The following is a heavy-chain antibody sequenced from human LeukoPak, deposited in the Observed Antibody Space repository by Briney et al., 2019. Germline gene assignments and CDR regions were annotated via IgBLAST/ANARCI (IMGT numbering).Heavy chain of an antibody. V-gene: IGHV3-7*04. D-gene: IGHD3-10*01. CDR3: ARGITMAN. CDR2: IKEDGSVI. J-gene: IGHJ4*02. CDR1: GFTFSIYW. Sequence: GGSLTLSCVASGFTFSIYWRSWLRQAPGKGPEWLAIIKEDGSVIWDVESVRGRFTISRDNAKNAVYVEMNSLRAEDTAVYYCARGITMANWGQGTLVTVSS.